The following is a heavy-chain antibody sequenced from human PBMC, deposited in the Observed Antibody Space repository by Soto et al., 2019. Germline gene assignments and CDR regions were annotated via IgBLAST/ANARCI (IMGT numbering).Heavy chain of an antibody. J-gene: IGHJ5*02. V-gene: IGHV4-34*01. Sequence: SETLSLTCAVHGGSFSGYYWSWIRQPPGKGLEWIGEINHSGSTNYNPSLKSRVTISVDTSKNQFSLKLSSVTAADTAVYYCARGEAEAFDIVVVVAATRNWFDPWGQGTLVTVSS. CDR2: INHSGST. D-gene: IGHD2-15*01. CDR3: ARGEAEAFDIVVVVAATRNWFDP. CDR1: GGSFSGYY.